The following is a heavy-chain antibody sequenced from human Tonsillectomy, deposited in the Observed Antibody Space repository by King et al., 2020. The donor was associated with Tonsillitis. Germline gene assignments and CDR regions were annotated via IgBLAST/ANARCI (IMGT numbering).Heavy chain of an antibody. CDR1: GFTFSSYA. D-gene: IGHD5-12*01. CDR3: AKDKVATMPRNAFDF. V-gene: IGHV3-23*04. Sequence: VQLVESGGGLVQSEGSLRLSCAASGFTFSSYAMSWVRQAPGRGLEWVLGISGSGGSTYSADSVKGRFTISRDNSKNTLYLQMNSLRAEDTAVYFCAKDKVATMPRNAFDFWGQGTMVTVSS. CDR2: ISGSGGST. J-gene: IGHJ3*01.